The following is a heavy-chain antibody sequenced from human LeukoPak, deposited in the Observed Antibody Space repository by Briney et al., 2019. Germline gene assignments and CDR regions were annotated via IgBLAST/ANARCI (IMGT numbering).Heavy chain of an antibody. Sequence: SETLSLTCTVSGGSISSGDYYWSWIRQPPGKGLEWIGYIYYSGSTYYNPSLKSRVTISVDTSKNQFSLKLSSVTAADTAVYYCARDGPEWEPPSMDVWGKGTTVTVSS. CDR3: ARDGPEWEPPSMDV. D-gene: IGHD1-26*01. CDR1: GGSISSGDYY. J-gene: IGHJ6*03. CDR2: IYYSGST. V-gene: IGHV4-30-4*08.